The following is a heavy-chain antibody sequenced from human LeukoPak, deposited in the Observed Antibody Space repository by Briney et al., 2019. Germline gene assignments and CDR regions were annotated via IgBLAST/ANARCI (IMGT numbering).Heavy chain of an antibody. Sequence: SETLSLTCTVSDGSFSSFSWSWIWQPAGKGLEWIGYIQLSGNTNYNPALKSRVSISLDTSKNQFSLHLSSVTAADTAVYYCARLIRAWNDHFDPWGQGTLVTVFS. J-gene: IGHJ5*02. V-gene: IGHV4-4*09. D-gene: IGHD1-1*01. CDR2: IQLSGNT. CDR1: DGSFSSFS. CDR3: ARLIRAWNDHFDP.